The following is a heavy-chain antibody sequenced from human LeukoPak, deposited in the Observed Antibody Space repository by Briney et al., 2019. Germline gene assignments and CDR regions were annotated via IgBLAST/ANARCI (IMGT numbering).Heavy chain of an antibody. D-gene: IGHD1-26*01. Sequence: GGSLRLSCAASGFTFSYYGMNWVRQAPGKGLEWVSGITGSGTSTYYADSVKGRFTISRDNSKNTLYLQMNSLRAEDTAVYYCAKTTRGRVGAFFDYWGQGTLVTVSS. CDR3: AKTTRGRVGAFFDY. CDR1: GFTFSYYG. CDR2: ITGSGTST. J-gene: IGHJ4*02. V-gene: IGHV3-23*01.